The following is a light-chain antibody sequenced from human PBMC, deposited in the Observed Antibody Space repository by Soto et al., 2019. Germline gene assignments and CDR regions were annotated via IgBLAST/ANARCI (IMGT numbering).Light chain of an antibody. CDR2: GAS. CDR3: QQYGSSSPHT. CDR1: QSVSSSY. Sequence: EIVLTQSPGTLSLSPGERATRSCRASQSVSSSYLAWYQQKPGQAPRLLLYGASSRATGIPDRFSGSGSGPDFTITISRLEAEDFAVYYCQQYGSSSPHTFGQGTKLEIK. J-gene: IGKJ2*01. V-gene: IGKV3-20*01.